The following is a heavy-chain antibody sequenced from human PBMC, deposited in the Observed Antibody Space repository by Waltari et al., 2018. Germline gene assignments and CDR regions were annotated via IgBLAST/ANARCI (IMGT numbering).Heavy chain of an antibody. V-gene: IGHV3-33*01. CDR2: IWYDGRNK. D-gene: IGHD6-19*01. J-gene: IGHJ4*02. CDR1: GFTFSSYG. Sequence: QVQLVESGGGVVQPGRSLRLSCAASGFTFSSYGMHWVRQAPGKGLEWGAVIWYDGRNKYYAESVKGRFTISRDNSKNTRYLQMNSLRAEDTAVYYCARVPYSSGWYFDYWGQGTLVTVSS. CDR3: ARVPYSSGWYFDY.